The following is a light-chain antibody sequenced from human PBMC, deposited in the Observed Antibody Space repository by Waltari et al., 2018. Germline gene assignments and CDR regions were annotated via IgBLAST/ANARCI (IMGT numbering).Light chain of an antibody. CDR3: TSYAGSNILV. CDR1: SSDFGGHNF. CDR2: EVS. V-gene: IGLV2-8*01. J-gene: IGLJ2*01. Sequence: QSALTQPPSASGSPGQSVTISCPGTSSDFGGHNFVSWYQQHPGKVPKLMIHEVSKRPSGVPDRFSGSKSGDTASLTVSGLQAEDEADYYCTSYAGSNILVFGGGTKLTVL.